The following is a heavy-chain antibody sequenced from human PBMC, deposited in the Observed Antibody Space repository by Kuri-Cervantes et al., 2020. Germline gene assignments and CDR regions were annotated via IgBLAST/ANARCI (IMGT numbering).Heavy chain of an antibody. Sequence: ASEKVSCKASGYTFTSYGISWMRQAPGQGLEWMGWISAYNGNTNYAQNVQGRVIMTTDTSTSTVYMELRSLRSDDTAVYFCARDYPGDHDAFDIWGQGTMVTVSS. CDR2: ISAYNGNT. D-gene: IGHD3-16*01. CDR1: GYTFTSYG. CDR3: ARDYPGDHDAFDI. J-gene: IGHJ3*02. V-gene: IGHV1-18*01.